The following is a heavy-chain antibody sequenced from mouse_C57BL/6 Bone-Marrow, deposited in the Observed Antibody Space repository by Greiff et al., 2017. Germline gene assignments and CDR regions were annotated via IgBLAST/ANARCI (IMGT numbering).Heavy chain of an antibody. J-gene: IGHJ3*01. CDR1: GFTFSSYA. V-gene: IGHV5-9-1*02. CDR2: ISSGGDYI. CDR3: TRDYYYGSSPFAY. D-gene: IGHD1-1*01. Sequence: EVKLQESGAGLVKPGGSLKLSCAASGFTFSSYAMSWVRQTPEKRLEWVAYISSGGDYIYYADTVKGRFTISRDNARNTLYLQMSSLKSEDTAMYYCTRDYYYGSSPFAYWGQGTLVTVSA.